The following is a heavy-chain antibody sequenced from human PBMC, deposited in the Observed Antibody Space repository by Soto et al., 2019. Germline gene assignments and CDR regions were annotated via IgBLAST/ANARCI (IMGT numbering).Heavy chain of an antibody. CDR2: MYYSGST. CDR3: ARYQLLIDDYYYGMDG. V-gene: IGHV4-39*07. CDR1: GGSISSSNYF. D-gene: IGHD2-2*01. J-gene: IGHJ6*02. Sequence: PSETLSLTCTVSGGSISSSNYFWGWIRQPPGKGLEWIGSMYYSGSTYYNPSLKSRVTISVDTSKNQFSLKLSSVTAADTAVYYCARYQLLIDDYYYGMDGWGQGTTVTVSS.